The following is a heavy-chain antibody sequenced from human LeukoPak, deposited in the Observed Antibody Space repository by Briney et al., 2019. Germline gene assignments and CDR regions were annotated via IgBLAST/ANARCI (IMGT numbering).Heavy chain of an antibody. J-gene: IGHJ6*04. CDR1: GFTFSSYS. CDR2: ISTSTTTI. CDR3: ARDTPYNGDYV. D-gene: IGHD4-17*01. V-gene: IGHV3-48*01. Sequence: PGGSLRLSCEASGFTFSSYSMNWVRQAPGKGLEWISYISTSTTTIYYANSVKGRFTISRDNSKNTLYLQMNSLRAEDTAVYYCARDTPYNGDYVWGKGTTVTVSS.